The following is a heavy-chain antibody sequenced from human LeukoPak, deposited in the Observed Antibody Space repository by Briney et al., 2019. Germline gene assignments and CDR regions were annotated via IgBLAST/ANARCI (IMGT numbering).Heavy chain of an antibody. J-gene: IGHJ4*02. D-gene: IGHD3-10*02. Sequence: SVKVSCKASGYTFTSYYMHWVRQAPGQGLEWMGGIIPIFGTANYAQKFQGRVTITADESTSTAYMELSSLRSEDTAVYYCARELYGGYFDYWGQGTLVTVSS. CDR3: ARELYGGYFDY. V-gene: IGHV1-69*13. CDR2: IIPIFGTA. CDR1: GYTFTSYY.